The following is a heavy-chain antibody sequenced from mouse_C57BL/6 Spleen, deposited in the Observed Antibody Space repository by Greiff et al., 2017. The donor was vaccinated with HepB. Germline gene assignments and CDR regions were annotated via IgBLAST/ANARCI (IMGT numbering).Heavy chain of an antibody. J-gene: IGHJ4*01. Sequence: QVQLQQPGAELVKPGASAKLSCKASGYTFTSYWMHWVKQRPGQGLEWIGMIHPNSGSTNYNEKFKSKATLTVDKSSSTAYMQLSSLTSEDSAVYYCARRGPGAMDYWGQGTSVTVSS. CDR2: IHPNSGST. CDR3: ARRGPGAMDY. V-gene: IGHV1-64*01. CDR1: GYTFTSYW.